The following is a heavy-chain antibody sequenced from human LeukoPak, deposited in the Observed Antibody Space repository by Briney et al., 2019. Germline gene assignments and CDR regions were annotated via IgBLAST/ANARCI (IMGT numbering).Heavy chain of an antibody. CDR3: AKHSNNWTIDY. Sequence: PGGSLRLSCAASGFTVSSNYLSWVRQAPGKGLEWVSIIYSGGTTFYADSVKGRFTISRDNSKNTLYLQMHSLRAEDTAVYYCAKHSNNWTIDYWGQGTLVTVSS. J-gene: IGHJ4*02. CDR2: IYSGGTT. V-gene: IGHV3-53*01. CDR1: GFTVSSNY. D-gene: IGHD1-1*01.